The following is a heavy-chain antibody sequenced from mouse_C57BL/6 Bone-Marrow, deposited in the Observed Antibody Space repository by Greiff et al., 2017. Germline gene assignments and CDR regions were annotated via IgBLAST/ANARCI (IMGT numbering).Heavy chain of an antibody. D-gene: IGHD2-5*01. Sequence: EVKLVESGGGLVKPGGSLKLSCAASGFTFRDYGMHWVRQAPEKGLEWVAYISSGSSTIYYADTVKGRFTITRDNAKNTLFLQMTSLRSEDTAMYYCARNYSNYEALTYWGQGTLVTVSA. CDR2: ISSGSSTI. CDR1: GFTFRDYG. V-gene: IGHV5-17*01. CDR3: ARNYSNYEALTY. J-gene: IGHJ3*01.